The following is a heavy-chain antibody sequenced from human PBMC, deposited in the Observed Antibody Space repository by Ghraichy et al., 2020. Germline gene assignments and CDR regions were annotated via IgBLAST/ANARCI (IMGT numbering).Heavy chain of an antibody. J-gene: IGHJ4*02. D-gene: IGHD5-18*01. CDR3: ASLIQLFD. V-gene: IGHV4-34*01. Sequence: LSLTCAVYGGSFSGYYWSWIRQPPGKGLEWIGEINHSGSTNYNPSLKSRVTISVDTSKNQFSLKLSSVTAADTAVYYCASLIQLFDWGQGTLVTVSS. CDR1: GGSFSGYY. CDR2: INHSGST.